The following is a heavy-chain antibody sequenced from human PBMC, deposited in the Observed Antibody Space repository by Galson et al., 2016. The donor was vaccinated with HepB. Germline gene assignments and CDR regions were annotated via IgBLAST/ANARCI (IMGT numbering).Heavy chain of an antibody. CDR3: GRDYPTMTDRYPYHVDV. Sequence: SLRLSCAASGFTLSSSAMTWVRQAPGRGLEWVSAITETGSFAYYADSVRGRFTLSRYTSKNTVYLQMNYLRADDTALYYCGRDYPTMTDRYPYHVDVWGKGTAVTVSS. CDR1: GFTLSSSA. CDR2: ITETGSFA. V-gene: IGHV3-23*01. J-gene: IGHJ6*04. D-gene: IGHD4-17*01.